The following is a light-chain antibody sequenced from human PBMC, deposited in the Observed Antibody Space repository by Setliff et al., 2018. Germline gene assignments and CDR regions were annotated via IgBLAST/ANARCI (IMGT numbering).Light chain of an antibody. Sequence: QSVLAQPASVSGSPGQSITISCTGTTNNIGSHNLVSWYQQHPGRAPKLIISEVSERPSGVSVRFSGSKSGNTASLTISGLRPEDEADYYCCSYQRPSTAVFGGGTKVTVL. CDR2: EVS. CDR1: TNNIGSHNL. V-gene: IGLV2-23*02. J-gene: IGLJ3*02. CDR3: CSYQRPSTAV.